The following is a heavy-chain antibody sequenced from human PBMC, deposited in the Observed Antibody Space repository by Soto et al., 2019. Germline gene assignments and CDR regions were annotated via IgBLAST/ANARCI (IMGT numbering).Heavy chain of an antibody. CDR3: TLRSFLEH. Sequence: GGSLRLSCAVSWFNFSDVWMNWVRQAPGKGLEWIARIKNTADGGATDYASSVQGRFVVSRDDSRKVFYLQMNNLNSADTAIYYCTLRSFLEHWGQGALVTVS. J-gene: IGHJ4*02. CDR2: IKNTADGGAT. CDR1: WFNFSDVW. V-gene: IGHV3-15*01. D-gene: IGHD3-3*01.